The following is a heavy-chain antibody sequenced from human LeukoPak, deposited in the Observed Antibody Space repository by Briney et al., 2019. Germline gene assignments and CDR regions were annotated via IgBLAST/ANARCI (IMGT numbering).Heavy chain of an antibody. CDR3: AKGRDGYNADFDY. CDR2: ISGSGGST. CDR1: GFTFSSYV. V-gene: IGHV3-23*01. Sequence: HTGGSLRLSCAASGFTFSSYVMSWVRQAPGKGLEWVSGISGSGGSTYYADSVKGRFTISRDNSKNTLYLQMNSLRAEDTAVYYCAKGRDGYNADFDYWGQGTLVTVSS. J-gene: IGHJ4*02. D-gene: IGHD5-24*01.